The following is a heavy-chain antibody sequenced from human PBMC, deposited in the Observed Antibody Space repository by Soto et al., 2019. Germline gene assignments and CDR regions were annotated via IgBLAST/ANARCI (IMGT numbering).Heavy chain of an antibody. J-gene: IGHJ4*02. V-gene: IGHV3-30*18. Sequence: GGALRLSLATPWFSLRSYCMPPGPQAPGKGLEWVAVISYDGSNKYYADSVKGRFTISRDNSKNTLYLQMNSLRAEDTAVYYCAKGSAPTYYFDYWGQGTLVTVSS. CDR3: AKGSAPTYYFDY. D-gene: IGHD3-10*01. CDR1: WFSLRSYC. CDR2: ISYDGSNK.